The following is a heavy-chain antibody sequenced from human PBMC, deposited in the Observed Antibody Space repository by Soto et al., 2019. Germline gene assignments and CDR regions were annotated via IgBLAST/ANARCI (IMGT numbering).Heavy chain of an antibody. CDR2: ISYDGNVA. J-gene: IGHJ4*02. V-gene: IGHV3-30*18. CDR3: AKEGPITNWYFDY. CDR1: GFTFSNYG. Sequence: QVQLVESGGGVVQPGRSLRLSCAASGFTFSNYGMHWVRQAPGKGLEWVIVISYDGNVAYYADSVKGRFTISRDNSKNTLYLQMNSLRTEDTAMYYCAKEGPITNWYFDYWGQGTQVTPSS. D-gene: IGHD1-1*01.